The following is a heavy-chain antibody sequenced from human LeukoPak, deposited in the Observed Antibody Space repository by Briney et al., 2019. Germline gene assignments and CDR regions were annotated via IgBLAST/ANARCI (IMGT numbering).Heavy chain of an antibody. D-gene: IGHD2/OR15-2a*01. V-gene: IGHV3-30-3*01. Sequence: GGSLRLSCAASGFTFSSYSMYWVRQAPGKGLEWVAIISYDGSDTYYADSVRGRFTISRDISKNTLYLQLTGLRAEDTAVYYCARVRVINSSSYHPLDFWGQGTLVTVSS. CDR3: ARVRVINSSSYHPLDF. J-gene: IGHJ4*02. CDR2: ISYDGSDT. CDR1: GFTFSSYS.